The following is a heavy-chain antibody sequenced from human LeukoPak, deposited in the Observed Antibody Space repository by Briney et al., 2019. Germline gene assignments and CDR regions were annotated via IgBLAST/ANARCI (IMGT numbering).Heavy chain of an antibody. V-gene: IGHV3-33*01. Sequence: GGSLRLPCAASGFTFSTYGMHWVRQAPGKGLEWVAVISYDGSNKYYADSVKGRFTISRDNSKNTLYLQMNSLRAEDTAVYYCARITAMNYFDYWGQGTLVTVSS. CDR3: ARITAMNYFDY. CDR2: ISYDGSNK. D-gene: IGHD5-18*01. CDR1: GFTFSTYG. J-gene: IGHJ4*02.